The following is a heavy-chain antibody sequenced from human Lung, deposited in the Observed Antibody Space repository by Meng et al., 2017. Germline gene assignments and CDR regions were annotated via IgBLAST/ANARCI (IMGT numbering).Heavy chain of an antibody. CDR2: INHSGST. CDR3: ARGPTTMAHDFDY. V-gene: IGHV4-34*01. J-gene: IGHJ4*02. D-gene: IGHD4-11*01. Sequence: QVQLQPVGARPLSASATLSLTCVVSGGSFSDYYWSWIRQPPGKGLEWIGEINHSGSTNYNPSLESRATISVDTSQNNLSLKLSSVTAAASAVYYCARGPTTMAHDFDYWGQGTLVTVSS. CDR1: GGSFSDYY.